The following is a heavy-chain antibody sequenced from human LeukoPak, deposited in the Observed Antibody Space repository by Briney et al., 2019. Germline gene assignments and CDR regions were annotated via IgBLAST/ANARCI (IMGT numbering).Heavy chain of an antibody. Sequence: SETLSLTCAVYGGSFSGYYWSWIRQPPGKGLEWIGEINHSGSTNYNPSLKSRVTISVDTSKNQFSLKLSSVTAADTAVYYCARGGENYDLWSGYDDAFDIWGQGTMVTVSS. J-gene: IGHJ3*02. D-gene: IGHD3-3*01. V-gene: IGHV4-34*01. CDR2: INHSGST. CDR1: GGSFSGYY. CDR3: ARGGENYDLWSGYDDAFDI.